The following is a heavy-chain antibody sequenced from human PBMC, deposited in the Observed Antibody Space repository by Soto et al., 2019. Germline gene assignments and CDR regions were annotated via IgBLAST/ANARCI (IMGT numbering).Heavy chain of an antibody. CDR1: GYSFTSYW. Sequence: HGESLKISCKGSGYSFTSYWIGWVRQMPGKGLEWMGIIYPGDSDTRYSPSFQGQVTISADKSISTAYLQWSSLKASDTAMYYCARFLTYYDILTGYYYFDYWGQGTLVTVSS. J-gene: IGHJ4*02. CDR3: ARFLTYYDILTGYYYFDY. CDR2: IYPGDSDT. V-gene: IGHV5-51*01. D-gene: IGHD3-9*01.